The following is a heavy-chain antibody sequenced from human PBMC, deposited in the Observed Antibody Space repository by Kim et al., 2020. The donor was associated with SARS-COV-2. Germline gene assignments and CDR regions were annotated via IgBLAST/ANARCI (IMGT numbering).Heavy chain of an antibody. D-gene: IGHD2-8*01. V-gene: IGHV1-8*01. J-gene: IGHJ6*02. CDR3: ARVFIMGLYYYYYGMDV. Sequence: FQGRVTMTRNTSISTAYMELSSLRSEDTAVYYCARVFIMGLYYYYYGMDVWGQGTTVTVSS.